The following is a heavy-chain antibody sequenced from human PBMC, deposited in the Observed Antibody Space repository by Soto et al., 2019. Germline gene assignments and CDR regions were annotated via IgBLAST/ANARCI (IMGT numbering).Heavy chain of an antibody. CDR2: ISGSGGST. D-gene: IGHD3-3*02. V-gene: IGHV3-23*01. J-gene: IGHJ4*02. CDR1: GFTFSDYA. CDR3: AKDSGSFGLLIPASYFDH. Sequence: GYLRLSCAASGFTFSDYAMSWVRQAPGKGLEWVSGISGSGGSTYYADSVQGRFTISRDNYKNTLSLQMNSLRAGDTAIYYCAKDSGSFGLLIPASYFDHWGQGTLVTVSS.